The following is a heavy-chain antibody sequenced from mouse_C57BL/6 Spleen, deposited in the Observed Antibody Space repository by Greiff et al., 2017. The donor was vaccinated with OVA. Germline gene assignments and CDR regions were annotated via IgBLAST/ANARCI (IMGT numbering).Heavy chain of an antibody. CDR3: ASYDGYYEGNY. CDR2: IYPRDGST. D-gene: IGHD2-3*01. V-gene: IGHV1-85*01. Sequence: VQLQQSGPELVKPGASVKLSCKASGYTFTSYDINWVKPRPGQGLEWIGWIYPRDGSTKYNEKFKGKATLTVDTSSSTAYMELHSLTSEDSAVYFCASYDGYYEGNYWGQGTTLTVSS. CDR1: GYTFTSYD. J-gene: IGHJ2*01.